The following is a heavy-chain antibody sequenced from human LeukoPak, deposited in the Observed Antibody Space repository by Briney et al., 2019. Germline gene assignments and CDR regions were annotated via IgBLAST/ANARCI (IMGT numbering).Heavy chain of an antibody. D-gene: IGHD4-17*01. Sequence: PGGSLRLSCAASGFTFSSYSMNWVRQPPGKGLEWVSSISSSSSYIYYADSLKGRFTISRDNDKNSLYLQMNSLRAEDTAVYYCARESDDYGDTNLDYWGQGTLVTVSS. V-gene: IGHV3-21*01. CDR2: ISSSSSYI. J-gene: IGHJ4*02. CDR3: ARESDDYGDTNLDY. CDR1: GFTFSSYS.